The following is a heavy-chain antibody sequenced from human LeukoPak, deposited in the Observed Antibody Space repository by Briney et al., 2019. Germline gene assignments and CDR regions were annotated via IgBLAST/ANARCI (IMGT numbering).Heavy chain of an antibody. J-gene: IGHJ4*02. CDR2: IWNDGSNK. CDR3: AKDAQRGFDYSNSLEY. D-gene: IGHD4-11*01. Sequence: PGRSLRLSCAASGFTFSHYGMHWVRQAPGRGLEWVAVIWNDGSNKYHADSVKGRFTISRDNSQNTVDLHMNSLRAEDTAVYYCAKDAQRGFDYSNSLEYWGQGTLVTVSS. CDR1: GFTFSHYG. V-gene: IGHV3-33*06.